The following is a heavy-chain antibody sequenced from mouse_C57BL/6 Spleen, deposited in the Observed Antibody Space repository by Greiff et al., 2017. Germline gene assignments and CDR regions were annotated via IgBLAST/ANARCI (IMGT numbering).Heavy chain of an antibody. CDR1: GYSFTDYN. CDR3: ARFITTVERGYYFDY. J-gene: IGHJ2*01. Sequence: EVQLQQSGPELVKPGASVKISCKASGYSFTDYNMNWVKQSNGKSLEWIGVINPNYGTTSSNQKFKGKATLTVDQSSSTAYMQLNSLTSEDSAVYDCARFITTVERGYYFDYWGQGTTRTVSS. V-gene: IGHV1-39*01. CDR2: INPNYGTT. D-gene: IGHD1-1*01.